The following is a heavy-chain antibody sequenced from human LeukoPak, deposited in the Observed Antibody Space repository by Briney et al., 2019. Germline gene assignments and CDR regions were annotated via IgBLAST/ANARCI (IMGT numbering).Heavy chain of an antibody. Sequence: GGSLRLSCAASGFTFSSYWMSWVRQAPGKGLEWVANIKQDGSEKYYVDSVKGRFTISRDNAKNSLYLQMNSLRAEDTAVYYCARDTPVDYRLYYYMDVWGKGTTVTVSS. D-gene: IGHD4-11*01. V-gene: IGHV3-7*01. CDR2: IKQDGSEK. CDR1: GFTFSSYW. CDR3: ARDTPVDYRLYYYMDV. J-gene: IGHJ6*03.